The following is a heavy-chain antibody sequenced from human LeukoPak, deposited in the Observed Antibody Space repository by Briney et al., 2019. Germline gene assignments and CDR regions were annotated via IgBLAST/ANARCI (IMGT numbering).Heavy chain of an antibody. CDR3: ARVFGSGSYTYVRYYFDY. D-gene: IGHD3-10*01. V-gene: IGHV1-18*01. CDR2: ISAYNGNT. J-gene: IGHJ4*02. Sequence: ASVKVSCKASGYTFTSYGISWVRQAPGQGLEWMGWISAYNGNTNYAQKLQGRVTMTTDTSTSTAYMELRSLRSDDTAVYYCARVFGSGSYTYVRYYFDYWGQGTLVTVSS. CDR1: GYTFTSYG.